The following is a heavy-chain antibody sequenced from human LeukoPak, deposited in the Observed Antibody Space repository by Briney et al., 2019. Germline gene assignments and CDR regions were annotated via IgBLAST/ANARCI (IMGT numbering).Heavy chain of an antibody. CDR3: ARARDYYDSSGYFAYDAFDI. J-gene: IGHJ3*02. D-gene: IGHD3-22*01. V-gene: IGHV1-46*01. CDR2: INPSGGST. Sequence: ASVKVSCKASGYTFTSYYMHWVRQAPGQGLEWMGIINPSGGSTSYAQKFQGRVTITRDMSTSTVYMELSSLRSEDTAVYYCARARDYYDSSGYFAYDAFDIWGQGTMVTVSS. CDR1: GYTFTSYY.